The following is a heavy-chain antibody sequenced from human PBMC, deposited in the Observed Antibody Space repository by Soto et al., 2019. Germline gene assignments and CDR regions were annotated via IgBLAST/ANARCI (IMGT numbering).Heavy chain of an antibody. Sequence: PSETLSLTCTVSGGSISSYYWSWIRQPPGKGLEWIGYIYYSGSTNYNPSLKSRVTISVDTSKNQFSLNLSSVTAADTAVYYCARGYPLWSPYFYYYMDVWGQGTTVTVSS. V-gene: IGHV4-59*01. D-gene: IGHD5-18*01. J-gene: IGHJ6*03. CDR1: GGSISSYY. CDR3: ARGYPLWSPYFYYYMDV. CDR2: IYYSGST.